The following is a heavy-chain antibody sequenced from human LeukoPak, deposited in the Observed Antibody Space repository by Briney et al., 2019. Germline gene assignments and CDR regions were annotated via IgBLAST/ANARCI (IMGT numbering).Heavy chain of an antibody. J-gene: IGHJ4*02. Sequence: GGSLRLSCVASGFTFNTYSMNWVRQAPGKGLEWVSAISSSSTYIFYADALQGRFTISRDIAKNSLHLQMNSLRAEDTAVYYCARVLYVYYDGSGYHLPDYWGQGTLVTVSS. CDR3: ARVLYVYYDGSGYHLPDY. CDR2: ISSSSTYI. D-gene: IGHD3-22*01. CDR1: GFTFNTYS. V-gene: IGHV3-21*01.